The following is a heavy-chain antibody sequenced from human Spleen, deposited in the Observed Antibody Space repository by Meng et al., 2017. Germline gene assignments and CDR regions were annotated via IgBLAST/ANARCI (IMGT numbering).Heavy chain of an antibody. Sequence: QVQLGQSGAEVKKPGASVKVSCKATGYTFTSYNMHWVRQAPGQGLEWMGIINPYGGSTTYAQKFQGRVTMTRETSTSTVYMELSSLTSEDTAIYYCSRGTSLGSQDFWGQGTLVTVSS. CDR2: INPYGGST. J-gene: IGHJ4*02. D-gene: IGHD3-16*01. V-gene: IGHV1-46*01. CDR3: SRGTSLGSQDF. CDR1: GYTFTSYN.